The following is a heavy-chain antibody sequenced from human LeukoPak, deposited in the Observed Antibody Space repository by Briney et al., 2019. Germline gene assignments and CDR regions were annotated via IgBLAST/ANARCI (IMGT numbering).Heavy chain of an antibody. Sequence: GGSLRLSCAASGFTFSSHAMNWVRQAPGKGLEWVSSIGGIGASTYYADSVKGRFTISRDNSKNTLYLQMNSLRVEDTALYYCAKAAYGDYVNWFDPWGQGILVIVSS. J-gene: IGHJ5*02. D-gene: IGHD4-17*01. CDR1: GFTFSSHA. CDR3: AKAAYGDYVNWFDP. V-gene: IGHV3-23*01. CDR2: IGGIGAST.